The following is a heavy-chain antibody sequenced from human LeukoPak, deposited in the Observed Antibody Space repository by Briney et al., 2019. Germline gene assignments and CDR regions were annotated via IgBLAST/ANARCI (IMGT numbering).Heavy chain of an antibody. CDR2: IYYSGST. CDR1: GGSIRTYY. D-gene: IGHD3-10*01. V-gene: IGHV4-59*01. Sequence: SETLSLTCTVSGGSIRTYYWTWIRQPPGKALEWIASIYYSGSTNYNPSLKSRATISLDASKSQFSLNLSSVTAADTAVYYCARYGGSGTYFFDYWGQGTLVTVSS. CDR3: ARYGGSGTYFFDY. J-gene: IGHJ4*02.